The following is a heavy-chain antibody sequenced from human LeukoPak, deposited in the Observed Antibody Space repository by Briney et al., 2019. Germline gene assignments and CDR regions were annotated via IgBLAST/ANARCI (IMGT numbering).Heavy chain of an antibody. V-gene: IGHV4-39*07. CDR1: GGSISSSSYY. D-gene: IGHD2-15*01. Sequence: SETLSLTCTVSGGSISSSSYYWGWIRQPPGKGLEWIGSIYYSGSTYYNPSLKSRVTISVDTSKNQFSLKLSSVTAADTAVYYCARGRRYCSGGSCYYYYYYYMDVWGKGTTVTVSS. CDR2: IYYSGST. CDR3: ARGRRYCSGGSCYYYYYYYMDV. J-gene: IGHJ6*03.